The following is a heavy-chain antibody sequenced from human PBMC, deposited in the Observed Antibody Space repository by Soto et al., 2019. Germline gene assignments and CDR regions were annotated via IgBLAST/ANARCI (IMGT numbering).Heavy chain of an antibody. CDR1: GFAFHGYA. Sequence: QVQLVESGGGVVQPGRSLRLSCAASGFAFHGYAMHWVRQAPGKGLEWVAIIWYDGSNTYYGDSVKGRFTISRDNSKNTVYLQMNSLRVEDTAVYYCARDLKPRHCDYWVQGILVTVSS. J-gene: IGHJ4*02. V-gene: IGHV3-33*01. CDR3: ARDLKPRHCDY. CDR2: IWYDGSNT.